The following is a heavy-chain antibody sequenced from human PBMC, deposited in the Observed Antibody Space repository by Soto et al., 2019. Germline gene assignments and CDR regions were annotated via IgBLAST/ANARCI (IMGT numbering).Heavy chain of an antibody. V-gene: IGHV1-8*01. D-gene: IGHD4-4*01. CDR3: ARSHSNYDYYYYGMDV. J-gene: IGHJ6*02. CDR1: GYTFTSYD. Sequence: GASVKVSCKASGYTFTSYDINWVRQATGQGLEWMGWMNPNSGNTGYAQKFQGRVTMTRNTSISAAYMELSSLRSEDTAVYYCARSHSNYDYYYYGMDVWGQGTTVTVSS. CDR2: MNPNSGNT.